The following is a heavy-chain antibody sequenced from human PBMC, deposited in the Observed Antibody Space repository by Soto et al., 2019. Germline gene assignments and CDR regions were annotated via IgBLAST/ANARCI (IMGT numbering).Heavy chain of an antibody. D-gene: IGHD6-6*01. V-gene: IGHV3-30-3*01. J-gene: IGHJ1*01. CDR1: GFIFSDYA. CDR2: ISPAGTNQ. Sequence: GGSLRLSCVASGFIFSDYAMHWARQAPGKGLEWVALISPAGTNQYYADSAKGRFTISRDNSKNTLYLQMDSLRPEDTGLYYCARENSRISPRLFQHWGHGTLVTVSS. CDR3: ARENSRISPRLFQH.